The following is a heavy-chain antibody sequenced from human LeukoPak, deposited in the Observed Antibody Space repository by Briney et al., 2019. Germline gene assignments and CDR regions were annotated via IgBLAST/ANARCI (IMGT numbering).Heavy chain of an antibody. D-gene: IGHD6-6*01. J-gene: IGHJ4*02. CDR2: IYTSGST. Sequence: SETLSLTCTVSGGSISSGSYYWSWIRQPAGKGLEWIGRIYTSGSTNYNPSLKSRVTISVDTSKNQFSLKLSSVTAADTAVYYCAQETLGVIAARPIYYFDYWGQGTLVTVSS. CDR1: GGSISSGSYY. V-gene: IGHV4-61*02. CDR3: AQETLGVIAARPIYYFDY.